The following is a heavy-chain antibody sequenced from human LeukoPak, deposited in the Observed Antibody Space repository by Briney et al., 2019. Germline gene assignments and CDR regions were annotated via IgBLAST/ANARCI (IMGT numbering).Heavy chain of an antibody. D-gene: IGHD1-1*01. CDR2: ISYDGSNK. V-gene: IGHV3-30*18. Sequence: GGSLRLSCAASGFTFSSYWMSWVRQAPGKGLEWVAVISYDGSNKYYADSVKGRFTISRDNSKNTLYLQMNSLRAEDTAVYYCAKAWRAFDYWGQGTLVTVSS. CDR1: GFTFSSYW. J-gene: IGHJ4*02. CDR3: AKAWRAFDY.